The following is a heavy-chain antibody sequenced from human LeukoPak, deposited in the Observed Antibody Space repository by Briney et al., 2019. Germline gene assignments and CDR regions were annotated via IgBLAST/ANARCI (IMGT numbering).Heavy chain of an antibody. J-gene: IGHJ4*02. Sequence: GGSLRLSCAASGFTFSSYGMHWVRQAPGKGLEWVAVIWYDGSNKYYADSVKGRFTISRDNSKNTLYLQMNSLRAEDTAVYYCARWGARYCTNGVCRGLGYFDYWGQGTLVTVSS. CDR3: ARWGARYCTNGVCRGLGYFDY. V-gene: IGHV3-33*01. CDR1: GFTFSSYG. CDR2: IWYDGSNK. D-gene: IGHD2-8*01.